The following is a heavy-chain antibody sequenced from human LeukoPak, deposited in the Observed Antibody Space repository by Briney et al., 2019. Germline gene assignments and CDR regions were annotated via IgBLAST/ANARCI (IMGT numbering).Heavy chain of an antibody. Sequence: ASVKVSCKASGYTFTSYDINWVRQATGQGLEWMGWMSPNSGNTGYAQKFQGRVTMTRNTSISTAYMELSSLRSEDMAVYYCARGKEWLRFWYYWGQGTLVTVSS. CDR2: MSPNSGNT. J-gene: IGHJ4*02. CDR1: GYTFTSYD. V-gene: IGHV1-8*01. CDR3: ARGKEWLRFWYY. D-gene: IGHD5-12*01.